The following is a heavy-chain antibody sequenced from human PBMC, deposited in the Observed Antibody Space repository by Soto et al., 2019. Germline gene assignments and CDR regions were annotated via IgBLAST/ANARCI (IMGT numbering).Heavy chain of an antibody. CDR1: GGTFSSYA. CDR2: VTHIYGAT. V-gene: IGHV1-69*01. D-gene: IGHD3-16*01. Sequence: QVQLVQSGAEVKKPGSSVKVSCQTSGGTFSSYAISWVRQAPGQGLEWMGGVTHIYGATTNTQRFQDRVTITADESTRTAYMELRRLRSEDTAVYYCARVGSGLGELEFWGQGTLVTVSS. CDR3: ARVGSGLGELEF. J-gene: IGHJ4*02.